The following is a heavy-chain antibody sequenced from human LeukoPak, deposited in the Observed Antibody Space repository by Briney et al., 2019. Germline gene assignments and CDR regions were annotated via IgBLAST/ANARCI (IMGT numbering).Heavy chain of an antibody. CDR2: ISGSGGST. V-gene: IGHV3-23*01. CDR3: AKDHGDRFDY. J-gene: IGHJ4*02. D-gene: IGHD4-17*01. CDR1: ELTFSSYA. Sequence: PGGSLRLSCAASELTFSSYAMNWVRQAPGKGLEWVSGISGSGGSTYYADSVKGRFTISRDNSKNTLYLQMNSLRAEDTAVYYCAKDHGDRFDYWGQGTLVTVSS.